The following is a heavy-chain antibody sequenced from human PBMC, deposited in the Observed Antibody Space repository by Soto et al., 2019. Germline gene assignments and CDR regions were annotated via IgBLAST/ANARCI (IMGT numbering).Heavy chain of an antibody. D-gene: IGHD6-6*01. CDR2: IIPFGNIA. CDR3: ARDTAVTNAAMSMAY. Sequence: QVQLVQSGAEVKKPGSSVKVSCKASGGSFSSYNYNWVRQAPGQGLEWMGRIIPFGNIANYGQAFQDRVTISADTCASTLHRGLRSLTSEDTALYYCARDTAVTNAAMSMAYWGQGTMVTVSS. J-gene: IGHJ4*02. V-gene: IGHV1-69*08. CDR1: GGSFSSYN.